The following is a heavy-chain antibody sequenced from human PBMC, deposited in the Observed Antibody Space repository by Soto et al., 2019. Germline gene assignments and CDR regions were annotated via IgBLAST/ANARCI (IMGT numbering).Heavy chain of an antibody. D-gene: IGHD3-22*01. Sequence: QVQLVQSGAEVKKPGSSVKVSCKASGGTFSSYAISWVRQAPGQGLEWMGGIIPIFGTANNAQKLQGRVTITADESTSTAYVELSSLRSEDTVVYYCGGGYHSSGYYSSDFDYWGQGTLVTVSS. J-gene: IGHJ4*02. V-gene: IGHV1-69*12. CDR2: IIPIFGTA. CDR3: GGGYHSSGYYSSDFDY. CDR1: GGTFSSYA.